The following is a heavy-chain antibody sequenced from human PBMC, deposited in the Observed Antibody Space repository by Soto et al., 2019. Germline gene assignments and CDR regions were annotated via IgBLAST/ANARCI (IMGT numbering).Heavy chain of an antibody. CDR3: ARPGRDWGALHY. Sequence: PSETLSLTCTVSGGSISGYYWSWIRQPPGKGLEWIGNIYYSGTTNYNPSLKSRVTISVDTSKNQFSLKMNSVTAADTAVYYCARPGRDWGALHYWGQGTLVTVPS. CDR2: IYYSGTT. D-gene: IGHD7-27*01. V-gene: IGHV4-59*08. CDR1: GGSISGYY. J-gene: IGHJ4*02.